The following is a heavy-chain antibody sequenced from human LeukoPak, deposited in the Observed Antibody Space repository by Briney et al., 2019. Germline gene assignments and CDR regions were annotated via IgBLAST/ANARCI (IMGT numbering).Heavy chain of an antibody. CDR2: ISGSGGST. CDR1: GFTFSSYA. J-gene: IGHJ4*02. V-gene: IGHV3-23*01. Sequence: GGSLRLSCAASGFTFSSYAMSWVRQAPGKGLEWVSAISGSGGSTYYADSVKGRSTIYRDNSKNTLSLKMNSLRAEDTAVYYCAKGVLRYFDWLPGDYWGQGTLVTVSS. CDR3: AKGVLRYFDWLPGDY. D-gene: IGHD3-9*01.